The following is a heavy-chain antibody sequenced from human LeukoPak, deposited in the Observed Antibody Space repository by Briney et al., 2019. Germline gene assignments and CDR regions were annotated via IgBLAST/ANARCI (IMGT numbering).Heavy chain of an antibody. CDR3: ARDGGSGYDYWWFDP. CDR1: GFTFSSYS. Sequence: GGSLRLSCAASGFTFSSYSMNWVRQAPGKGLEWVSSISSSSSYIYYADSVKGRFTISRDNAKNSLYLQMNSLRAEDTAVYYCARDGGSGYDYWWFDPWGQGTLVTVSS. D-gene: IGHD5-12*01. J-gene: IGHJ5*02. V-gene: IGHV3-21*01. CDR2: ISSSSSYI.